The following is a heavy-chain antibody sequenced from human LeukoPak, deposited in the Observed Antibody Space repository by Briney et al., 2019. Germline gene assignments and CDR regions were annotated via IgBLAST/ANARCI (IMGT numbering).Heavy chain of an antibody. CDR3: ARDLLMTTVTTYPDLGGMDV. V-gene: IGHV1-2*02. CDR1: GYTFTGYY. Sequence: ASVKVSCKASGYTFTGYYMHWVRQAPGQGLEWMGWINPNSGGTNYAQKFQGRVTMTRDTSISTAYMELSRLRSDDTAVYYCARDLLMTTVTTYPDLGGMDVRGQGTTVTVSS. D-gene: IGHD4-17*01. J-gene: IGHJ6*02. CDR2: INPNSGGT.